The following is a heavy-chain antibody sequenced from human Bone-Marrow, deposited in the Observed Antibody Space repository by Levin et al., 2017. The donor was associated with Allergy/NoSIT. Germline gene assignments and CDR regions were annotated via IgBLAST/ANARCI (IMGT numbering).Heavy chain of an antibody. V-gene: IGHV4-39*01. CDR3: ARHRQQHDWFDP. CDR2: IHYSGVT. J-gene: IGHJ5*02. Sequence: PGGSLRLSCTVSGDSISSSNYFWVWIRQPPGKGLEWIGTIHYSGVTYYNPSLNSRVTISVDASKNQFSLRLISVTAADTSVYYCARHRQQHDWFDPWGQGTLVTVSS. D-gene: IGHD6-13*01. CDR1: GDSISSSNYF.